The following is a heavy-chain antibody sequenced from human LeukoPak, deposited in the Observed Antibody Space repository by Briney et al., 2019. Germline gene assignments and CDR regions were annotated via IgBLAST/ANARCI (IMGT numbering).Heavy chain of an antibody. CDR2: IYYSGST. CDR1: GGSISSSSYY. D-gene: IGHD6-6*01. J-gene: IGHJ4*02. CDR3: ARLSSIAPDFDY. V-gene: IGHV4-39*01. Sequence: SETLSLTCTVSGGSISSSSYYWGWIHQPPGKGLEWIGSIYYSGSTYYNPSLKSRVTISVDTSKDQFSLKLSSVTAADTAVYYCARLSSIAPDFDYWGQGTLVTVSS.